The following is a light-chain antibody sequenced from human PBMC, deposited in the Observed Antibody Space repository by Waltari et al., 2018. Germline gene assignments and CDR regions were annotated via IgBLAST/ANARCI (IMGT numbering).Light chain of an antibody. J-gene: IGLJ3*02. Sequence: QSALTQPASVSGSPGPSITIPCIGTSSDLGGYHYFSWYQQNPGKAPKVMIYDVTKRPSGVSNRFSGSKSGSTASLTISGLQAEDEADYYCSSYTSSNTWVFGGGTKLTVL. CDR3: SSYTSSNTWV. V-gene: IGLV2-14*01. CDR2: DVT. CDR1: SSDLGGYHY.